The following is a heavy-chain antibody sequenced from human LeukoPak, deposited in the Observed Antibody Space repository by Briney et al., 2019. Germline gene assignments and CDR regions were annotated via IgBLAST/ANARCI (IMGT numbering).Heavy chain of an antibody. D-gene: IGHD3-16*01. J-gene: IGHJ5*02. V-gene: IGHV1-2*02. CDR3: ARFPTRQGDWFDP. CDR1: GYTFTGYY. CDR2: INPNSGGT. Sequence: GASVKVSCKASGYTFTGYYMHWVRQAPGQGLEWMGWINPNSGGTNYAQKFQGRVTMTRDTSISTAYMELSRLRSDDTAVYYCARFPTRQGDWFDPWGQGTLVTVSS.